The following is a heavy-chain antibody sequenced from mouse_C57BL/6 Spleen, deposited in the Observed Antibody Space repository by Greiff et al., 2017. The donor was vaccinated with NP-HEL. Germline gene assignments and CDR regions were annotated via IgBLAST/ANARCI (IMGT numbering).Heavy chain of an antibody. CDR2: ISSGSSTI. CDR3: AREIYYDYLYYYAMDY. Sequence: EVKLVESGGGLVKPGGSLKLSCAASGFTFSDYGMHWVRQAPEKGLEWVAYISSGSSTIYYADTVKGRFTISRDNAKNTLFLQMTSLRSEDTAMYYCAREIYYDYLYYYAMDYWGQGTSVTVSS. CDR1: GFTFSDYG. J-gene: IGHJ4*01. D-gene: IGHD2-4*01. V-gene: IGHV5-17*01.